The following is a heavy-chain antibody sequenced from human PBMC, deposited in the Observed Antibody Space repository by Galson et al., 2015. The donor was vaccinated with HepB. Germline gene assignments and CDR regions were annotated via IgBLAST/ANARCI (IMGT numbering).Heavy chain of an antibody. CDR2: IYRDGST. CDR3: ARAVSYYYVSGTFSDNWFDP. Sequence: SLRLSCAASGFTVSSNYMSWVRQAPGKGLEWVSLIYRDGSTYYADSVKGRFTISRDNSKNTLYLQMNSLRGEDTAVYHCARAVSYYYVSGTFSDNWFDPWGQGSLVTVSS. D-gene: IGHD3-10*01. J-gene: IGHJ5*02. CDR1: GFTVSSNY. V-gene: IGHV3-53*01.